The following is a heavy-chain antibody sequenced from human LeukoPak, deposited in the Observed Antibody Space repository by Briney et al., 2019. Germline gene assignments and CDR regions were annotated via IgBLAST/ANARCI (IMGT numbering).Heavy chain of an antibody. CDR3: ARANCPSSTCYLRRSWFDP. CDR2: ISFSSTYI. D-gene: IGHD2-2*01. Sequence: GGSLRLSCAASGFSLASYDMNWVRQAPGKGLEWVSSISFSSTYIYYRASVKGRFTISRDNAKNSLYLEMNNLRDEDTAVYYCARANCPSSTCYLRRSWFDPWGQGTLVTVSS. V-gene: IGHV3-21*06. CDR1: GFSLASYD. J-gene: IGHJ5*02.